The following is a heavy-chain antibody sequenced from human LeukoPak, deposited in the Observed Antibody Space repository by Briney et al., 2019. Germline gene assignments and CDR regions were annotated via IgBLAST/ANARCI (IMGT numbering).Heavy chain of an antibody. D-gene: IGHD2-2*01. CDR1: GFTFTDYY. CDR2: ISGSGGST. V-gene: IGHV3-23*01. CDR3: AKEHCSSTSCSFDY. J-gene: IGHJ4*02. Sequence: GGSLRLSCAASGFTFTDYYMSWIRQAPGKGLEWVSAISGSGGSTYYADSVKGRFTISRDNSKNTLYLQMNSLRAEDTAVYYCAKEHCSSTSCSFDYWGQGTLVTVSS.